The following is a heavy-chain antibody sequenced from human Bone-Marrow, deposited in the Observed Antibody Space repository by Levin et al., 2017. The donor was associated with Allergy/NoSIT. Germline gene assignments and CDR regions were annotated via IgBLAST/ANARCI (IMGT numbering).Heavy chain of an antibody. CDR1: GYTLTELS. J-gene: IGHJ6*02. V-gene: IGHV1-24*01. Sequence: ISCKVSGYTLTELSMHWVRQAPGKGLEWMGGFDPEDGETIYAQKFQGRVTMTEDTSTDTAYMELSSLRSEDTAVYYCATDRYNWNYYPVVWGQGTTVTVSS. CDR3: ATDRYNWNYYPVV. CDR2: FDPEDGET. D-gene: IGHD1-7*01.